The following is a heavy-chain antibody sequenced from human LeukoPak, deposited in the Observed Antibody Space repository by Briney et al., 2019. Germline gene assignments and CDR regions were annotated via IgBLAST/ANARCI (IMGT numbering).Heavy chain of an antibody. V-gene: IGHV3-23*01. J-gene: IGHJ4*02. CDR1: GFTFSACT. CDR2: IGISGGGI. Sequence: GGSLRLSCAASGFTFSACTMYWVRQAPGKGLEWVSIIGISGGGIHYADSVKGRFTISRDNSKNTLYLQMNSLRAEDTAVYYCARDQFGEFFFDYWGQGTLVTVSS. CDR3: ARDQFGEFFFDY. D-gene: IGHD3-10*01.